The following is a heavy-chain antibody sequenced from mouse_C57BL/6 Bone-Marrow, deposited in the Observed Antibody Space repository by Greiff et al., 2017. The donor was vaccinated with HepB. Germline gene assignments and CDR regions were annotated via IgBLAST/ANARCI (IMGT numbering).Heavy chain of an antibody. D-gene: IGHD1-1*01. V-gene: IGHV1-52*01. CDR1: GYTFTSYW. Sequence: QVHVKQSGAELVRPGSSVKLSCKASGYTFTSYWMHWVKQRPIQGLEWIGNIDPSDSETHYNQKFKDKATLTVDKSSSTAYMQLSSLTSEDSAVYYCAKGLRGTMDYWGQGTSVTVSS. CDR2: IDPSDSET. J-gene: IGHJ4*01. CDR3: AKGLRGTMDY.